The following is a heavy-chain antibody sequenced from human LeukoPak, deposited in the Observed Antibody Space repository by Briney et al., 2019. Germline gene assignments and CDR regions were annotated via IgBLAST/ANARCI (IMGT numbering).Heavy chain of an antibody. CDR3: ARVTGTVDY. V-gene: IGHV3-23*01. CDR1: GFIFSSYV. CDR2: ISGSGVST. J-gene: IGHJ4*02. Sequence: GGSLRLSCAASGFIFSSYVMNWVRQAPGKGLEWVSVISGSGVSTYYADSVKGRFTISRDNSKNMLYLQRNSLRAEDTAVYYCARVTGTVDYWGQATLVTVSS. D-gene: IGHD1-1*01.